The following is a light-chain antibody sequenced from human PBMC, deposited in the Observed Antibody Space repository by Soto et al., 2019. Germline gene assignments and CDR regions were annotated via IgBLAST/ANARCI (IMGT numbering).Light chain of an antibody. CDR1: QSISSN. J-gene: IGKJ4*01. Sequence: DIPMTQSPSSLSASVGDRVTITCRASQSISSNLNWYQQKPGKAPTLLLYAASTLQSGGPSMFSCSGAATDFTLTISSLQPADFATSYCQQSYSTPSLTFGGGTKVEIK. V-gene: IGKV1-39*01. CDR3: QQSYSTPSLT. CDR2: AAS.